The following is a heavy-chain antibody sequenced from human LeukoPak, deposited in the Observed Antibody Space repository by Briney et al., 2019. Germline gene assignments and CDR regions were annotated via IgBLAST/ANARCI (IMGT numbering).Heavy chain of an antibody. D-gene: IGHD6-19*01. CDR1: GFTFSNYA. CDR2: ISGSGGST. J-gene: IGHJ4*02. V-gene: IGHV3-23*01. CDR3: AKLSSSASAY. Sequence: GGALRLPCGASGFTFSNYAMSWVRQAPGKGLEWISAISGSGGSTYYADSVKGRFTISRDNSKNTLYLQMNSLRAEDTAVYFCAKLSSSASAYWGQGTLVTVSS.